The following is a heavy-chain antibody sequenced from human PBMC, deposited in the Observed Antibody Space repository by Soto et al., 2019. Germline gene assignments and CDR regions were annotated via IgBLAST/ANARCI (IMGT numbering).Heavy chain of an antibody. V-gene: IGHV3-21*01. CDR3: ARNSCSSTRCFD. CDR2: ISSSSSYI. D-gene: IGHD2-2*01. Sequence: EVQLVVSGGGLVKPGGSLRLSCAASGFTFSSYSMNWVRQAPGKGLEWVSSISSSSSYIYYADSVKGRFTISRDNAKNSLYLQMNSLRAEDTAVYYCARNSCSSTRCFDWGKGTLVTVSS. J-gene: IGHJ4*02. CDR1: GFTFSSYS.